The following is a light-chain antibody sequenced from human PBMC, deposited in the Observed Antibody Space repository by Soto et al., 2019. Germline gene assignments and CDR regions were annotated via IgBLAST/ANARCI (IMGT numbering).Light chain of an antibody. Sequence: EIVLTQSPVTLSLSPRDTATLSCRASESVVRYLAWYQQKPGQAPRLLMYDTSKRATGIPARFSGSGYGRDFTLTISSLEPEDFAVYYCQQRSNWPLTFGGGTKVEIK. CDR2: DTS. CDR1: ESVVRY. J-gene: IGKJ4*01. V-gene: IGKV3-11*02. CDR3: QQRSNWPLT.